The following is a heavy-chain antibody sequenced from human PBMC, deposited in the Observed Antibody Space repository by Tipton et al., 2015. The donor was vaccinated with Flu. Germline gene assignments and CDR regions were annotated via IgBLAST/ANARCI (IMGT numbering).Heavy chain of an antibody. CDR3: ARDRGRVPIRGVIVPAAPDY. Sequence: QLVQSGAEVKKPGASVKVSCEASGYNFTASYIHWVRQAPGQGLEWMGWINPNSGGTNYAQKYRGRVTMTRDTSIITAYMELSRLRSDDTAVYYCARDRGRVPIRGVIVPAAPDYWGQGTLVTVSS. J-gene: IGHJ4*02. CDR2: INPNSGGT. CDR1: GYNFTASY. D-gene: IGHD2-2*01. V-gene: IGHV1-2*02.